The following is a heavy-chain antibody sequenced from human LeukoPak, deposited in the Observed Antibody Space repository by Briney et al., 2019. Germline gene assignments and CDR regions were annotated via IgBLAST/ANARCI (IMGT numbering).Heavy chain of an antibody. D-gene: IGHD3-3*01. CDR2: INPSGGST. CDR1: GYTFTSYY. Sequence: GASVKVSCKASGYTFTSYYMHWVRQAPGQGLEWMGIINPSGGSTSYAQKFQGRVTMTTGTSTSTAYMDLRSLRSGDTAVYYCARGITIFGVLQVDDAFDIWGQGTMVTVSS. J-gene: IGHJ3*02. CDR3: ARGITIFGVLQVDDAFDI. V-gene: IGHV1-46*01.